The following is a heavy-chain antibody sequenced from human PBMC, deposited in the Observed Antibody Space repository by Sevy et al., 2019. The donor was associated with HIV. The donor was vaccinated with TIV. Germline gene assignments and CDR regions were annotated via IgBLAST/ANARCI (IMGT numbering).Heavy chain of an antibody. D-gene: IGHD3-3*01. CDR2: ISYDGSDK. Sequence: GGSLRLSCAASGFTFTMYGLHWVRQAPGKGLDWVALISYDGSDKYYADSVKGRFTISRDNSTNTLYLQMNSLRAEDTAVYYCSRNRRSGYSNRFDPWGQGTMVTVPS. V-gene: IGHV3-30*03. CDR1: GFTFTMYG. J-gene: IGHJ5*02. CDR3: SRNRRSGYSNRFDP.